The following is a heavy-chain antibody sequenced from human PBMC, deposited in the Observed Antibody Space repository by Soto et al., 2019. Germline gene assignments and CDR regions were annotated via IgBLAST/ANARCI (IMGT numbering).Heavy chain of an antibody. D-gene: IGHD1-1*01. CDR1: GGTFSSYA. Sequence: QVQLVQSGAEVKKPGSSVKVSCKASGGTFSSYAISWVRQAPGRGLEWMGGIIPIFGTANYAQKFQGRVTITADESTSTAYMELSSLRSEDTAVYYCARAGTTTTYYYYYYGMDVWGQGTTVTVSS. V-gene: IGHV1-69*12. CDR2: IIPIFGTA. CDR3: ARAGTTTTYYYYYYGMDV. J-gene: IGHJ6*02.